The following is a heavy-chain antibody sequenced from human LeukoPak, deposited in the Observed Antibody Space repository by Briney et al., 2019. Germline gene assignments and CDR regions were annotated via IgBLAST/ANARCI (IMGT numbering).Heavy chain of an antibody. CDR2: INPNSGGT. V-gene: IGHV1-2*02. CDR3: ARGSGDGDYVYYY. Sequence: GASVKVSCKASGYTFTGYYMHWVRQAPGQGLEWMGWINPNSGGTNYAQKFQGRVTITRNTSISTAYMELSSLRSEDTAVYYCARGSGDGDYVYYYWGQGTLVTVSS. J-gene: IGHJ4*02. D-gene: IGHD4-17*01. CDR1: GYTFTGYY.